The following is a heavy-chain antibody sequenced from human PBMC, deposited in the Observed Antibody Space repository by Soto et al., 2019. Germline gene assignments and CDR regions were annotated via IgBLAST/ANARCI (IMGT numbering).Heavy chain of an antibody. J-gene: IGHJ6*02. CDR1: GFTFSSDR. Sequence: PXGPLLLTCTASGFTFSSDRMNWVRQAPGTGLARVASINQDGSEKYYVDSVKGRFTTSRDNAKNSLYPQMNSLRAEETAVYYCARDREENIEVAGTRYYYYYGMDVWGQGTTVTVYS. D-gene: IGHD6-19*01. V-gene: IGHV3-7*03. CDR3: ARDREENIEVAGTRYYYYYGMDV. CDR2: INQDGSEK.